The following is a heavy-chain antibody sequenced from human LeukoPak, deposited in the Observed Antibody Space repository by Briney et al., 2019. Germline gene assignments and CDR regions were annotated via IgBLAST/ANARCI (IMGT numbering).Heavy chain of an antibody. V-gene: IGHV4-38-2*01. CDR2: IYHSGST. CDR3: ARLYYSYGIMDFDY. J-gene: IGHJ4*02. D-gene: IGHD5-18*01. Sequence: PSETLSLTCAVSGYSISSGYYWGWIRQPPGKGLEWIGSIYHSGSTYYNPSLKRRVTISVDTSKNQFSLKLSSVTAADTAVYYCARLYYSYGIMDFDYWGQGTLVTVSS. CDR1: GYSISSGYY.